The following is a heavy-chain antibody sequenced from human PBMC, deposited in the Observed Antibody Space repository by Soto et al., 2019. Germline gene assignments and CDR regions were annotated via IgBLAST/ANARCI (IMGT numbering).Heavy chain of an antibody. CDR1: GYIFTNYG. CDR3: ARASAGALYDF. CDR2: ISGYNGYP. Sequence: QVQLVQSGAGVRMPGASVNVSCKTSGYIFTNYGVAWVRQAPGQGLELVAWISGYNGYPKHTQKFQGRVTVTTNTTTRTGYMELRNLRSDDTAVSYCARASAGALYDFWGQGNRVTVS. D-gene: IGHD6-13*01. V-gene: IGHV1-18*01. J-gene: IGHJ4*02.